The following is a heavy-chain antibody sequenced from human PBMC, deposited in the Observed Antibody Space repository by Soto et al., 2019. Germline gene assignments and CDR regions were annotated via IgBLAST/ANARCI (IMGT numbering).Heavy chain of an antibody. Sequence: EVQLLESGGGLVQPGGSLRLSCAASGFTFSSYAMSWVRQAPGKGLEWVSAISGSGGSTYYADSVKGRFTISRDNSKNTLYLQMNSLRAEDTAVYYCAKDLGVVPAAITRYSSSQKPYVSYFDYWGQGTLVTVSS. CDR3: AKDLGVVPAAITRYSSSQKPYVSYFDY. V-gene: IGHV3-23*01. CDR1: GFTFSSYA. J-gene: IGHJ4*02. CDR2: ISGSGGST. D-gene: IGHD2-2*01.